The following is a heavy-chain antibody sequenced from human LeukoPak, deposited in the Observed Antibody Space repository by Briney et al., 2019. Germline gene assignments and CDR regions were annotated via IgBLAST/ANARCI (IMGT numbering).Heavy chain of an antibody. CDR3: AKGHAYGMI. Sequence: GGSLRLSCAASGFTFSDFYMSWLRQPPGKGREWVSYISTTGTTMDYADSVKALFTISRDNAKDSPYLQMDNLGAEDSAVDYCAKGHAYGMIWGQGTLVTVSS. CDR2: ISTTGTTM. J-gene: IGHJ1*01. V-gene: IGHV3-11*01. D-gene: IGHD3-10*01. CDR1: GFTFSDFY.